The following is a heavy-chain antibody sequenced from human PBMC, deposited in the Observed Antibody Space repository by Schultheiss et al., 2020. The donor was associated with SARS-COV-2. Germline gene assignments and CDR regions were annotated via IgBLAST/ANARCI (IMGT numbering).Heavy chain of an antibody. V-gene: IGHV4-4*07. D-gene: IGHD3-10*01. CDR2: SYHSGST. CDR3: ARDYGSGTDLLFGMDV. J-gene: IGHJ6*02. CDR1: GGSISSYY. Sequence: SQTLSLTCTVSGGSISSYYWSWIRQPAGKGLEWIGSSYHSGSTYYNPSLKSRVTISVDTSKNQLSLKLSSVTAADTAVYYCARDYGSGTDLLFGMDVWGQGTTVTVSS.